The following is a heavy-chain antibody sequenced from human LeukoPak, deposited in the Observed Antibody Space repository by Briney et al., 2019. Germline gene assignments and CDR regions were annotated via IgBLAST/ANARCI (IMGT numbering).Heavy chain of an antibody. Sequence: SETLSLTCTVSGGSISSYYWSWIRQPPGKGLEWIGYIYYSGSTNYNPSLKSRVTISVDTSKNQFSLKLSSVTAADTAVYYCASWGGYYDSSGYFQGRDDAFDIWGQGTMVTVSS. CDR2: IYYSGST. CDR1: GGSISSYY. D-gene: IGHD3-22*01. CDR3: ASWGGYYDSSGYFQGRDDAFDI. J-gene: IGHJ3*02. V-gene: IGHV4-59*01.